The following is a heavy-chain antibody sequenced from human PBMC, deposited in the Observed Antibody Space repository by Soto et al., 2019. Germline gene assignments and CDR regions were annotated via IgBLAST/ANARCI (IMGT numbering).Heavy chain of an antibody. D-gene: IGHD1-1*01. CDR3: AREWNPLNWFDP. J-gene: IGHJ5*02. CDR2: ISSSSSTI. Sequence: EVQLVESGGGLVQPGGSLRLACAASGFTFSSYSMNWVRQAPGKGLEWVSYISSSSSTIYYADSVKGRFTISRDNAKNSLYLQMNSLRDEDTAVYYCAREWNPLNWFDPWGQGTLVTVSS. V-gene: IGHV3-48*02. CDR1: GFTFSSYS.